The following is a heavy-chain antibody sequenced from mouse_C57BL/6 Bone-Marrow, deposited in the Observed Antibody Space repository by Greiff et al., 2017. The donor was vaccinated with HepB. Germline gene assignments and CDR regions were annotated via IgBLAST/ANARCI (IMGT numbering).Heavy chain of an antibody. CDR1: GYEFSSSW. D-gene: IGHD3-1*01. CDR3: ARQLYYYAMDY. J-gene: IGHJ4*01. CDR2: IYPGDGDT. V-gene: IGHV1-82*01. Sequence: VQLQQSGPELVKPGASVKISCKASGYEFSSSWMNWVKQRPGKGLEWIGRIYPGDGDTNYNGKFKGKATLTADKSSSTAYMQLSSLTSEDSAVYFCARQLYYYAMDYWGQGTSVTVSS.